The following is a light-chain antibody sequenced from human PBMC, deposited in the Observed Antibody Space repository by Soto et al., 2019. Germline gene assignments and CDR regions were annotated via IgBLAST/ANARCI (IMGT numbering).Light chain of an antibody. CDR2: GAS. Sequence: EIVLTQSPGTLCLSPGERATLSCRASQSVTSYYRACYQQKPGQPPKLLISGASNRATGIPERFSGSGSETDFSLTISGLEHEDFAVYFCQHYGNSTPYTFGQGTKLEIK. CDR3: QHYGNSTPYT. V-gene: IGKV3-20*01. J-gene: IGKJ2*01. CDR1: QSVTSYY.